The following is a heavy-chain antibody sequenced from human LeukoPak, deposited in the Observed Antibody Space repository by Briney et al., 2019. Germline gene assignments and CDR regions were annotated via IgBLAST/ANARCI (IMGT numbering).Heavy chain of an antibody. V-gene: IGHV4-4*02. CDR2: ICHSGST. Sequence: SGTLSLTCAVSGGSISSSNWWSWVRQPPGKGLEWIGYICHSGSTYYNPSLKSRVTISVDRSKNQFSLKLSSVTAADTAVYYCARGHGVVTYFDYWGQGTLVTVSS. CDR1: GGSISSSNW. D-gene: IGHD3-3*01. CDR3: ARGHGVVTYFDY. J-gene: IGHJ4*02.